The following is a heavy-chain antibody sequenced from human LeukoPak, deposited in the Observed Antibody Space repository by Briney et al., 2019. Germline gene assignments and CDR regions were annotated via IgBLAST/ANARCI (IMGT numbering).Heavy chain of an antibody. CDR1: GFTFSNYF. V-gene: IGHV3-11*04. Sequence: GGSLRLSCTGSGFTFSNYFMTWIRQAPGKGLEYISFITSSGATTYYADSVKGRFTISRDNAKNSLYLQVDSLRAEDTAVYYCARGDEGDTTVLRGGYFDYWGQGTLVTVSS. CDR3: ARGDEGDTTVLRGGYFDY. J-gene: IGHJ4*02. CDR2: ITSSGATT. D-gene: IGHD4-17*01.